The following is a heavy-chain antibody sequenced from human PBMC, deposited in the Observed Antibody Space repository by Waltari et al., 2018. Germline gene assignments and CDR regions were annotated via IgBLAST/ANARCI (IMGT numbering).Heavy chain of an antibody. CDR1: GYTLTELS. J-gene: IGHJ4*02. CDR3: ATTPHYDSSCHNGY. V-gene: IGHV1-24*01. CDR2: CDHEDGEK. Sequence: QVQLVQSGAEVKKPGASVKVSCKVSGYTLTELSMHWVRQAPGKGLKWMGGCDHEDGEKIYAQKFQGRVTMTEDTSTDTAYMELSSLRSEDTAVYYCATTPHYDSSCHNGYWGQGTLVTVSS. D-gene: IGHD3-22*01.